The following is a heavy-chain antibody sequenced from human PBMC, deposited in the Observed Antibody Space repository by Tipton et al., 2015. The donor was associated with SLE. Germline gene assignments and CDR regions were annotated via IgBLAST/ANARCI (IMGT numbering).Heavy chain of an antibody. Sequence: TLSLTCTVSGGSISRYYWSWIRQPPGKGLEWIGYIYYSGSTNYNPSLKSRVTISVDTSKNQFSLKLSSVTAADTAVYYCARDLYSSSPDWGQGTLVAVSS. D-gene: IGHD6-6*01. CDR2: IYYSGST. CDR1: GGSISRYY. CDR3: ARDLYSSSPD. J-gene: IGHJ4*02. V-gene: IGHV4-59*01.